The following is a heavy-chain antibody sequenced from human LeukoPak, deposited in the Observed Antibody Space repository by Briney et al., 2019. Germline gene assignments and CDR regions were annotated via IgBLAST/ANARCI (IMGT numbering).Heavy chain of an antibody. Sequence: PGGSLRLSCAASGFTFSSYNMNWVRQAPGKGLEWVSSISSSSSYIYYADSVKGRFTISRDNAKNSLYLQMNSLRAEDTAVYYCARDYDSSGYYYYWGQGTLVTVSS. CDR2: ISSSSSYI. CDR1: GFTFSSYN. V-gene: IGHV3-21*01. D-gene: IGHD3-22*01. CDR3: ARDYDSSGYYYY. J-gene: IGHJ4*02.